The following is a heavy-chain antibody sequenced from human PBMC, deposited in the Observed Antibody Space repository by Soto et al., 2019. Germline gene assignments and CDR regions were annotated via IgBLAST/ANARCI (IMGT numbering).Heavy chain of an antibody. CDR3: STELSYGYFSSH. J-gene: IGHJ4*01. V-gene: IGHV3-15*07. CDR2: IKSKMEGGTT. Sequence: EVHLGASGGGFVKPGESLRLSCAASGFSFIDAWMNLVRQAPGTGLEWVGRIKSKMEGGTTDFAAPVKGRFSISRDDSTNTLYLQMKSLKTDDAAVYYCSTELSYGYFSSHWGKGTLVPVSS. D-gene: IGHD4-17*01. CDR1: GFSFIDAW.